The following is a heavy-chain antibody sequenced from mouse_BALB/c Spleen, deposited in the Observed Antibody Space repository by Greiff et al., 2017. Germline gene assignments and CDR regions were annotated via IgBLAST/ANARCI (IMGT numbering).Heavy chain of an antibody. CDR1: GFTFSDYY. J-gene: IGHJ3*01. D-gene: IGHD2-4*01. Sequence: EVQRVESGGGLVKPGGSLKLSCAASGFTFSDYYMYWVRQTPEKRLEWVATISDGGSYTYYPDSVKGRFTISRDNAKNNLYLQMSSLKSEDTAMYYCAREGGMIPFAYWGQGTLVTVSA. CDR2: ISDGGSYT. V-gene: IGHV5-4*02. CDR3: AREGGMIPFAY.